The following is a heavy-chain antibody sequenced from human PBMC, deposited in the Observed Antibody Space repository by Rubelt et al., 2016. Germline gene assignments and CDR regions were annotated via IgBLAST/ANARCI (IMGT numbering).Heavy chain of an antibody. CDR1: GYTFTSYG. D-gene: IGHD6-13*01. J-gene: IGHJ4*02. CDR2: ISAYNGNT. Sequence: QVQLVQSGAEVKKPGASVKVSCKASGYTFTSYGISWVRQAPGQGLEWMGWISAYNGNTNYAQKRQGRDTMPTATSTSTADMELRSLRSDDTAVYYCARDTRYSSSSNFDYWGQGTLVTVSS. CDR3: ARDTRYSSSSNFDY. V-gene: IGHV1-18*01.